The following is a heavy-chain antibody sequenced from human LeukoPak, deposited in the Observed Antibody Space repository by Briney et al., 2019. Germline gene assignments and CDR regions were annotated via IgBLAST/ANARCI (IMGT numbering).Heavy chain of an antibody. V-gene: IGHV3-15*01. CDR3: TTERGGVYSYYYYYMDV. D-gene: IGHD3-16*01. Sequence: GGSLRLSCAASGFTFSNAWMSWVRQAPGKGLEWVGRIKSKTDGGTTDYAAPVKGRFTISRDDSKNTLYLQMNSLKTEDTAVYYCTTERGGVYSYYYYYMDVWGKGTTVTISS. J-gene: IGHJ6*03. CDR1: GFTFSNAW. CDR2: IKSKTDGGTT.